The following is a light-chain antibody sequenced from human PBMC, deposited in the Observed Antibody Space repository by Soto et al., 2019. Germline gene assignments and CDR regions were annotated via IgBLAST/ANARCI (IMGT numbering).Light chain of an antibody. V-gene: IGLV2-14*01. J-gene: IGLJ2*01. CDR3: SSFTSSSTRV. Sequence: QSALTQPASVSGSPGQSITISCTRTSSDVGAYNYVSWYQQYPGKAPKLMIYEVSNRPSGISNRFSGSKSGNTASLTISGLQAEDEADYYCSSFTSSSTRVFGGGTKLTVL. CDR1: SSDVGAYNY. CDR2: EVS.